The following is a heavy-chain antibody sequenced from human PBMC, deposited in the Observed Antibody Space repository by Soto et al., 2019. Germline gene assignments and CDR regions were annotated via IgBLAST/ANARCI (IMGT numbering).Heavy chain of an antibody. CDR1: GFTVSSNY. CDR3: ARAPFGFGGCSIWGGYFDY. V-gene: IGHV3-53*01. D-gene: IGHD3-16*01. Sequence: GGSLRLSCAASGFTVSSNYMSWVRQAPGKGLEWVSVIYSGGSTYYEDSVKGPFTISRDNSKNKLYLQLNSLRAVDTAVYYCARAPFGFGGCSIWGGYFDYWGQGTLVTVSS. J-gene: IGHJ4*02. CDR2: IYSGGST.